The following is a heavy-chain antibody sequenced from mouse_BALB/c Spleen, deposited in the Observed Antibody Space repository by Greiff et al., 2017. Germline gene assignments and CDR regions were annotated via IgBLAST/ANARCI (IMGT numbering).Heavy chain of an antibody. J-gene: IGHJ2*01. CDR2: ISYDGSN. V-gene: IGHV3-6*02. CDR1: GYSITSGYY. Sequence: EVHLVESGPGLVKPSQSLSLTCSVTGYSITSGYYWNWIRQFPGNKLEWMGYISYDGSNNYNPSLKNRISITRDTSKNQFFLKLNSVTTEDTATYYCARGRGGGFDYWGQGTTLTVSS. CDR3: ARGRGGGFDY.